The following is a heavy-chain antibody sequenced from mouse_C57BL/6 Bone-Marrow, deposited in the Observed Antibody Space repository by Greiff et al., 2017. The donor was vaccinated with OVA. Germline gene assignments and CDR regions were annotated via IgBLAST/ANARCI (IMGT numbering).Heavy chain of an antibody. V-gene: IGHV14-4*01. CDR3: TTGGSSYPRHYFDY. D-gene: IGHD3-2*02. CDR2: IDPENGDT. Sequence: EVHLVESGAELVRPGASVKLSCTASGFNIKDDYMHWVKQRPEQGLEWIGWIDPENGDTEYASKFQGKATITADTSSNTAYLQLSSLTSEDTAVYYCTTGGSSYPRHYFDYWGQGTTLTVSS. J-gene: IGHJ2*01. CDR1: GFNIKDDY.